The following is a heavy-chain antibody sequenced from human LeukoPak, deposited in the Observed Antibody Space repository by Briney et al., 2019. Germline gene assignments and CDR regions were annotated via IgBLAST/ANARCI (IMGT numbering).Heavy chain of an antibody. CDR1: GYTFTSYY. D-gene: IGHD3-10*01. V-gene: IGHV1-46*03. J-gene: IGHJ6*02. CDR2: INPSGGST. CDR3: ARDRIIPMVRGVMDYYYYYGMDV. Sequence: AASVKVSCKASGYTFTSYYMHWVRQAPGQGLEWMGIINPSGGSTSYAQKFQGRVTMTRDTFTSTVYMELSSLRSEDTAVYYCARDRIIPMVRGVMDYYYYYGMDVWGQGTTVTVSS.